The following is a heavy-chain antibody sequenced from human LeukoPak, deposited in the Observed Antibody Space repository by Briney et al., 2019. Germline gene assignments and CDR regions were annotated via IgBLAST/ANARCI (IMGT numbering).Heavy chain of an antibody. J-gene: IGHJ3*02. CDR3: ETQGFCTSSACYANAFDI. CDR1: GFTFSHYG. Sequence: GRSLRLSCAASGFTFSHYGMHWVRQAPGKGLEWLALISTDGNDRYYADSVKGRFTISRDNSKNTLSLQIDSLRAEDTALYYCETQGFCTSSACYANAFDIWGQGTMVTVSS. V-gene: IGHV3-30*03. CDR2: ISTDGNDR. D-gene: IGHD2-2*01.